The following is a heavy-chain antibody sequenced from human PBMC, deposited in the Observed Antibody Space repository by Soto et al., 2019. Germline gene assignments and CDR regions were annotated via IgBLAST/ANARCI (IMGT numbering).Heavy chain of an antibody. D-gene: IGHD2-2*01. CDR3: TSGPPMYCSSSSCYASPFDY. V-gene: IGHV3-74*01. CDR1: GFTLSSYW. CDR2: INSDGSST. Sequence: GGSLRLSCAASGFTLSSYWMYWVRQAPGKGLVWVSRINSDGSSTSYADSVKGRFTISRDNAKNTLYLQMNSLRAEDTAVYYCTSGPPMYCSSSSCYASPFDYWGQGTLVTVSS. J-gene: IGHJ4*02.